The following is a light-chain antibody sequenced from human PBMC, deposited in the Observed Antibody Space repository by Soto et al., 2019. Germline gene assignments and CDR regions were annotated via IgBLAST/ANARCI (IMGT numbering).Light chain of an antibody. Sequence: QSVLTQPASVSGSPGQSITISCTGTSSDIGRYNYVSWYQQYPGNAPKFMIYDVSNRHSGVSNRFSGSKSGNTASLTTSGLQAEDEADYYCSSYISSSTYVFGPGTKLTVL. CDR3: SSYISSSTYV. J-gene: IGLJ1*01. CDR1: SSDIGRYNY. CDR2: DVS. V-gene: IGLV2-14*01.